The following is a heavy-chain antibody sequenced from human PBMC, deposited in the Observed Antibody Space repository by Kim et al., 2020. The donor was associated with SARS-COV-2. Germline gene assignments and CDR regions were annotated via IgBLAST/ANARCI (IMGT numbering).Heavy chain of an antibody. CDR1: GFTFSDHY. CDR3: ARTSDYGDYVDWYFDL. V-gene: IGHV3-72*01. J-gene: IGHJ2*01. Sequence: GGSLRLSCAASGFTFSDHYMDWVRQAPGKGLEWVGRTRNKANSYTAEYAASVKGRFTISRDDSKNSLHLQTNSLKIEDTAVYYCARTSDYGDYVDWYFDLWGRGTLVTVSS. D-gene: IGHD4-17*01. CDR2: TRNKANSYTA.